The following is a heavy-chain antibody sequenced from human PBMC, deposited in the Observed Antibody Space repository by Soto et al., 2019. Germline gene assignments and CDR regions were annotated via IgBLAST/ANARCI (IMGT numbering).Heavy chain of an antibody. Sequence: ASVKVSCKDSGYTLTSNDSKWVRQATGQGLEWMGWMNPNSGNTGYAQKFQGRVTMTRNTSISTAYMELSSLRSEDTAVYYCARERTVAGNDYWGQGTLVTVSS. V-gene: IGHV1-8*01. J-gene: IGHJ4*02. CDR1: GYTLTSND. CDR3: ARERTVAGNDY. CDR2: MNPNSGNT. D-gene: IGHD6-19*01.